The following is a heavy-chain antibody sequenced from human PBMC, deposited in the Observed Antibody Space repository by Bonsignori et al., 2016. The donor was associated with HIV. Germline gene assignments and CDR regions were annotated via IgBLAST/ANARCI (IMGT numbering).Heavy chain of an antibody. CDR1: GGSINSDSSF. J-gene: IGHJ6*03. V-gene: IGHV4-61*02. CDR3: ARDSDWGYDSYYMDV. D-gene: IGHD7-27*01. Sequence: SETLSLTCTVSGGSINSDSSFWSWIRQPAGKGLEWIGRVSASGTINYNPSLKSRITISVDTSKNQFSLKLSSVTAADTAVYYCARDSDWGYDSYYMDVWGKGTTVTVSS. CDR2: VSASGTI.